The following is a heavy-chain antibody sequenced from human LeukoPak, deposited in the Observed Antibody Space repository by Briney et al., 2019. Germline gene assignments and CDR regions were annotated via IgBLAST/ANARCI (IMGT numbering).Heavy chain of an antibody. Sequence: SETLSLTCAVYGGSFIGYYWRWIRTPPGKGLEWIGQINHSGSTNYNPCLKSRVTISVDTSKSQFSLKLSSVTAADTAVYYCARGLVGATRGFFDYWGQGTLVTVSS. CDR3: ARGLVGATRGFFDY. D-gene: IGHD1-26*01. CDR2: INHSGST. J-gene: IGHJ4*02. V-gene: IGHV4-34*01. CDR1: GGSFIGYY.